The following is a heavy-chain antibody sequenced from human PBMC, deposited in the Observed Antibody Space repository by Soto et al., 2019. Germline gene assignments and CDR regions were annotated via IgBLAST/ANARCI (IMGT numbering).Heavy chain of an antibody. CDR2: IWYDGSNK. J-gene: IGHJ6*02. CDR3: ARDLRQLQDGRDV. V-gene: IGHV3-33*01. D-gene: IGHD5-18*01. Sequence: QVQLVESGGGVVQPGRSLRLSCAASGFTFSRYGMHWVRQAPGTGLEWVAVIWYDGSNKYYADSVKGRFTISRDNSKNTRELQMNSLRAEDTAGYYCARDLRQLQDGRDVWGQGTTVTVSS. CDR1: GFTFSRYG.